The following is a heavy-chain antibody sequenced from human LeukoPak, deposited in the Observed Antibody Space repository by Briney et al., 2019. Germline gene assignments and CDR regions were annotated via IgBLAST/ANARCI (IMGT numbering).Heavy chain of an antibody. D-gene: IGHD2-15*01. Sequence: GSLRLSCAASGFTFSSYWMSWIRQPPGKGLEWIGEINHSGSTNYNPSLKSRVTISVDTSKNQFSLKLSSVTAADTAVYYCARVRAATDYWGQGTLVTVSS. J-gene: IGHJ4*02. CDR3: ARVRAATDY. CDR2: INHSGST. V-gene: IGHV4-34*01. CDR1: GFTFSSYW.